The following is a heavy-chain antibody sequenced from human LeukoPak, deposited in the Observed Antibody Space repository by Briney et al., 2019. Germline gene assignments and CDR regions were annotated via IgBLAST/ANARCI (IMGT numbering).Heavy chain of an antibody. CDR2: IIPIFGTA. Sequence: SVKVSCKASGGTFIRYAINWVRQTPGQGLEWMGGIIPIFGTANYAQKFQGRVTITADESTSTAYMELSSLRSEDTAVYYCARSRGSCYSCGDYWGQGTLVTVSS. V-gene: IGHV1-69*13. D-gene: IGHD2-15*01. CDR3: ARSRGSCYSCGDY. J-gene: IGHJ4*02. CDR1: GGTFIRYA.